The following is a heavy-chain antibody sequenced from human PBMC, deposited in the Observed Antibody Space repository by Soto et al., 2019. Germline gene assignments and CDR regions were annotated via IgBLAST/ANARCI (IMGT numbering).Heavy chain of an antibody. V-gene: IGHV1-24*01. CDR1: GYTLTELS. J-gene: IGHJ6*02. CDR2: FDPEDGET. D-gene: IGHD6-13*01. CDR3: ATGSSWYGVRYYYYYYGLDV. Sequence: ASVKVSCKVSGYTLTELSMHWVRQAPGKGLEWMGGFDPEDGETIYAQKFQGRVTMTEDTSTDTAYMELSSLRSEDTAVYYCATGSSWYGVRYYYYYYGLDVWGQGTTVTVSS.